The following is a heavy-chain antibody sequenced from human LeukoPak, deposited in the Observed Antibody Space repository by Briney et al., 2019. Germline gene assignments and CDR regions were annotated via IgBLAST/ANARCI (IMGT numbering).Heavy chain of an antibody. V-gene: IGHV4-59*01. D-gene: IGHD2-15*01. CDR3: ARDQDAAKYYNYGMDV. J-gene: IGHJ6*02. CDR2: IYYTGST. CDR1: GGPISSYY. Sequence: SETLSLTCTVSGGPISSYYWSWIRQPPGKGLEWIGYIYYTGSTNYNPSLKSRVTISVDTSKNQFSLKLRSVTAADTAVYYCARDQDAAKYYNYGMDVWGQGTTVTGSS.